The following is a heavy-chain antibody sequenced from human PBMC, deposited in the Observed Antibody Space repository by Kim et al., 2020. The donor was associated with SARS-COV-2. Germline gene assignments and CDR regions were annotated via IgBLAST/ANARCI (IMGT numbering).Heavy chain of an antibody. V-gene: IGHV4-39*07. CDR2: IYYSGST. Sequence: SETLSLTCTVSGGSISSSSYYWGWIRQPPGKGLEWIGSIYYSGSTYYNPSLKSRVTISVDTSKNQFSLKLRSVTAADTAVYYCAVMVRGATGWFDPWGQGTLVTVSS. J-gene: IGHJ5*02. CDR3: AVMVRGATGWFDP. D-gene: IGHD3-10*01. CDR1: GGSISSSSYY.